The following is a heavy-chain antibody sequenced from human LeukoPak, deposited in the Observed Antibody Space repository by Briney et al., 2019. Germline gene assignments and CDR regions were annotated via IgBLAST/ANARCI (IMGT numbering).Heavy chain of an antibody. J-gene: IGHJ3*02. Sequence: PGGSLRLSCAASGFTFSSYSMNWVRQAPGKGLEWVSSISSSSSYIYYADSVKGRFTISRDNAKNSLYLQMNSLRAEDTAVYYCARDLTVSSWDNDAFDIWGQGTMVTVSS. CDR1: GFTFSSYS. D-gene: IGHD6-13*01. CDR3: ARDLTVSSWDNDAFDI. V-gene: IGHV3-21*04. CDR2: ISSSSSYI.